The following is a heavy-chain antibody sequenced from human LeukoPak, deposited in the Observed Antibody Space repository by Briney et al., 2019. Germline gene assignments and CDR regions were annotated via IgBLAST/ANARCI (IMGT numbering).Heavy chain of an antibody. V-gene: IGHV3-7*04. D-gene: IGHD4-17*01. CDR1: GFTFNRDW. CDR2: IKEDGSEK. Sequence: GGSLRLSCTASGFTFNRDWTAWVRQAPGKGLEWVANIKEDGSEKNYVDSVKGRFTISRDNAKNSLYLQMNSLRAEDTAVYYCARGSYGDYVDDYWGQGTLVTVSS. CDR3: ARGSYGDYVDDY. J-gene: IGHJ4*02.